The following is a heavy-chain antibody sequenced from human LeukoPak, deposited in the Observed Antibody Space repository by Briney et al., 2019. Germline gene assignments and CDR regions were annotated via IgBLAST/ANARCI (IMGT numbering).Heavy chain of an antibody. V-gene: IGHV3-30*02. CDR1: GFTFSSYG. CDR2: IRYDGSNK. D-gene: IGHD3-22*01. CDR3: AKDMPTYYYDSSGYTTDFDY. J-gene: IGHJ4*02. Sequence: QTGGSLRLSCAASGFTFSSYGMHWVRQAPGKGLEWVAFIRYDGSNKYYADSVKGRFTISRDNSKNTLYLQMNSLRAEDTAVYYCAKDMPTYYYDSSGYTTDFDYWGQGTLVTVSS.